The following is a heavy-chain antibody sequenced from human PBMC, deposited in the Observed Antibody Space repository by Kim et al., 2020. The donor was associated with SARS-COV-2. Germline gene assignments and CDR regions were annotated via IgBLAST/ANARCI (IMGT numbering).Heavy chain of an antibody. CDR1: GGSISSGDYY. D-gene: IGHD3-3*01. V-gene: IGHV4-31*03. Sequence: SETLSLTCTVSGGSISSGDYYWSWIRQHPGKGLEWIGYIYYSGSTYYTPSLKSRVTISVDTSKNQFSLKLSSVTAADTAVYYCARVPYGSHFITIYRYGMDVWGQGTTVTVSS. CDR2: IYYSGST. J-gene: IGHJ6*02. CDR3: ARVPYGSHFITIYRYGMDV.